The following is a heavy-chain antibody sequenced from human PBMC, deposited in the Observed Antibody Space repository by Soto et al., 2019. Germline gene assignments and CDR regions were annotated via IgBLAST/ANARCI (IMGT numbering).Heavy chain of an antibody. CDR3: ARQLGLWQPLDY. Sequence: SETLSLTCTVSGDSISPYYWSWIRQPPGKGLEWIGYVYYSGNTNYNPSLKSRVTISVDMPKSLFSLKLNSVTAADTAVYYCARQLGLWQPLDYWGRGTLVTVS. CDR1: GDSISPYY. J-gene: IGHJ4*02. V-gene: IGHV4-59*01. CDR2: VYYSGNT. D-gene: IGHD1-1*01.